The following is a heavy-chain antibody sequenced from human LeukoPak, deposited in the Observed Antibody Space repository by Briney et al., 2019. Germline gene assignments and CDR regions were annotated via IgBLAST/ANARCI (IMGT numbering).Heavy chain of an antibody. D-gene: IGHD6-19*01. J-gene: IGHJ5*02. CDR2: INNGGTPI. CDR3: ARDFSGWSVDP. Sequence: PGGSLRLSCAASGFTFSSYEMNWVRQAPGKGLEWISYINNGGTPIYYADSVKGRFTMSRDNAKNSLYLQMNSLRAEDTAVYYCARDFSGWSVDPWGQGTLVTVSS. CDR1: GFTFSSYE. V-gene: IGHV3-48*03.